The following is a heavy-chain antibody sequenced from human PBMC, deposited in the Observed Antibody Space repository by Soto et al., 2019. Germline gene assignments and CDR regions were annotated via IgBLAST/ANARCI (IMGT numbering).Heavy chain of an antibody. CDR1: GGSISSYY. D-gene: IGHD3-10*01. CDR2: IYYSGST. J-gene: IGHJ4*02. Sequence: SETLSLTCTVSGGSISSYYWSWIQQPPGKGLEWIGYIYYSGSTNYNPSLKSRVTISVDTSKNQFSLKLSSVTAADTAVYYCARLPDPSGSSHYFDYWGQGTLVTVSS. CDR3: ARLPDPSGSSHYFDY. V-gene: IGHV4-59*08.